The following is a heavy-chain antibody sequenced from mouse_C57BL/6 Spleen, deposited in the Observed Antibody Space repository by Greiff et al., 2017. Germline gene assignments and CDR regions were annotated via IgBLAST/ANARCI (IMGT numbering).Heavy chain of an antibody. J-gene: IGHJ3*01. CDR3: TRPDGYFAWFAY. CDR2: IRNKANNHAT. V-gene: IGHV6-6*01. CDR1: GFTFSDAW. D-gene: IGHD2-3*01. Sequence: EVQLQQSGGGLVQPGGSMKLSCAASGFTFSDAWMDWVRQSPEKGLEWVAEIRNKANNHATYYAESVKGRFTISRDDSKSSVYLQMNSLRAEDTGIYYCTRPDGYFAWFAYWGQGTLVTVSA.